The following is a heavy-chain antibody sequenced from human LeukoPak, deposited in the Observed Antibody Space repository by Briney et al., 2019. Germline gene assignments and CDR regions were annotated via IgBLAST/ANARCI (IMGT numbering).Heavy chain of an antibody. J-gene: IGHJ5*02. CDR1: GGSISSYY. CDR2: IYYSGST. V-gene: IGHV4-39*01. CDR3: ARHRGPFVCSSTSCYTGGNWFDP. Sequence: SETLSLTCTVSGGSISSYYWSWIRQPPGKGLEWIGSIYYSGSTYYNPSLKSRVTISVDTSKNQFSLKLSSVTAADTAVYYCARHRGPFVCSSTSCYTGGNWFDPWGQGTLVTVSS. D-gene: IGHD2-2*02.